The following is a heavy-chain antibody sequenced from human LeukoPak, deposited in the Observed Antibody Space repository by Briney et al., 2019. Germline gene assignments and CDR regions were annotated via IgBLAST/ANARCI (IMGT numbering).Heavy chain of an antibody. CDR1: GYTFTGYY. CDR2: ISAYNGNT. V-gene: IGHV1-18*04. Sequence: ASVKVSCKASGYTFTGYYMHWVRQAPGQGLEWMGWISAYNGNTNYAQKLQGRVTMTTDTSTSTAYMELRSLRSDDTAVYYCATGYDYVWGSYRYDYWGQGTLVTVSS. J-gene: IGHJ4*02. CDR3: ATGYDYVWGSYRYDY. D-gene: IGHD3-16*02.